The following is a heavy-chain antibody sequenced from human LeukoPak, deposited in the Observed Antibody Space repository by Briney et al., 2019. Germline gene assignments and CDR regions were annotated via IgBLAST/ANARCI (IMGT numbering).Heavy chain of an antibody. CDR3: ARDKDQSGGWFLDY. CDR1: GNTLTELS. CDR2: ISYDGSNK. V-gene: IGHV3-30-3*01. J-gene: IGHJ4*02. Sequence: SCKVSGNTLTELSTHWVRQAPGKGLEWVAVISYDGSNKYYADSVKGRFTISRDNSKNTLYLQMNSLTAEDTAVYYCARDKDQSGGWFLDYWGQGTLVTVSS. D-gene: IGHD6-19*01.